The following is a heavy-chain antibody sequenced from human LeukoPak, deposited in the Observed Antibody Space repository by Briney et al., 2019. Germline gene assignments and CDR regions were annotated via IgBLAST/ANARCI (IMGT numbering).Heavy chain of an antibody. CDR3: ASEEGGYDYVWGSYQRFDY. CDR2: IIPNYGTA. V-gene: IGHV1-69*01. J-gene: IGHJ4*02. D-gene: IGHD3-16*02. Sequence: GSSVKVSCKASGCTYSSYAISWVRQAPGQGLEWMGGIIPNYGTANYAQKLQGRVTMTADESTSTAYIEMSNLRSEETAVCFCASEEGGYDYVWGSYQRFDYWGQGTLVTVSS. CDR1: GCTYSSYA.